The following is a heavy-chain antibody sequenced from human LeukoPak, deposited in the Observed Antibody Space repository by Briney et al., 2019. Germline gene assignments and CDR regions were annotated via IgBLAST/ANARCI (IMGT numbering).Heavy chain of an antibody. D-gene: IGHD2-2*01. Sequence: PGGSLRLSCAASGFTFSSYGMHWVRQAPGKGLEWAALISYDGSNEYYADSVRGRFTISRDNSKFTLYMQMNSLRAEDTAVYYCARVRAGYCTSTSCYTGMDVWGQGTTVTVSS. CDR2: ISYDGSNE. CDR3: ARVRAGYCTSTSCYTGMDV. J-gene: IGHJ6*02. V-gene: IGHV3-30*03. CDR1: GFTFSSYG.